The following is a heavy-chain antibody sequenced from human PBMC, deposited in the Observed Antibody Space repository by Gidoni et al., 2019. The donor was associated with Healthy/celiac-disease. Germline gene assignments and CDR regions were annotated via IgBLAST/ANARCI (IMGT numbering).Heavy chain of an antibody. D-gene: IGHD6-19*01. Sequence: QVQLVQSGAEVKKPGASVKVSCKASGYTFTSYYMHWVRQAPGQGLEWMGIIKPSGGSTSYAQKFQGRVTMTRDTSTSTVYMELSSLRSEDTAVYYCARVGAAVAIDYWGQGTLVTVSS. CDR2: IKPSGGST. CDR3: ARVGAAVAIDY. J-gene: IGHJ4*02. V-gene: IGHV1-46*01. CDR1: GYTFTSYY.